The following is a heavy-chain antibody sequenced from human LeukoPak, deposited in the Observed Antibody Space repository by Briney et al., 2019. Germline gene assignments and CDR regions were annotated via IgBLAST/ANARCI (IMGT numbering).Heavy chain of an antibody. CDR1: GYTFTSYA. V-gene: IGHV7-4-1*02. J-gene: IGHJ4*02. D-gene: IGHD1-26*01. Sequence: ASVQVSCKASGYTFTSYAMHWVRQAPGQGLEWMGWINTNTGNPAYAQGFTGRFDFSLGTSVSTAYLQISSLTAEDTAVYYCSRGGEGMVAPSYWGQGTLVTVSS. CDR3: SRGGEGMVAPSY. CDR2: INTNTGNP.